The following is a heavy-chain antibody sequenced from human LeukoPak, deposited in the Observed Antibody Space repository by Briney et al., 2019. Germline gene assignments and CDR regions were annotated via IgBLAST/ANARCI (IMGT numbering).Heavy chain of an antibody. CDR1: GLSFSSYY. CDR3: ARALRVAYCGGVCYSPRYFAY. D-gene: IGHD2-21*02. V-gene: IGHV4-34*01. Sequence: SKTLSLTCAVYGLSFSSYYWSWIRQPPGKGLEWIGEINHSGSTNYNPSLKSRVTISLDTSKNQLSLKLSNVTAADTAVYYCARALRVAYCGGVCYSPRYFAYWGQGTLVTVSS. CDR2: INHSGST. J-gene: IGHJ4*02.